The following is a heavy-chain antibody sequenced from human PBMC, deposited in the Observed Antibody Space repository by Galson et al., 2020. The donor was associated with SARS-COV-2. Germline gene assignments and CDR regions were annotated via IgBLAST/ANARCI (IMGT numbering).Heavy chain of an antibody. Sequence: GGSLRLSCAASDFTFFTYAMSWVRQAPGKGLKWVSAIGPGGATTHYADSVKGRFNISRDNSKNMLYLQMNSLRAEDTAVYYCAKDRGYYSGIDAFDIWGQGTMVTVSS. D-gene: IGHD3-22*01. V-gene: IGHV3-23*01. CDR2: IGPGGATT. CDR1: DFTFFTYA. J-gene: IGHJ3*02. CDR3: AKDRGYYSGIDAFDI.